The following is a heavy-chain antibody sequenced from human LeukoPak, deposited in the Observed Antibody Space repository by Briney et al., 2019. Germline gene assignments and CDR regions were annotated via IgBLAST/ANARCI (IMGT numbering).Heavy chain of an antibody. J-gene: IGHJ4*02. CDR3: ARGRFLEWLANDY. CDR1: GYTFTSYD. CDR2: MNPNSGNT. D-gene: IGHD3-3*01. Sequence: ASVKVSCKASGYTFTSYDINWVRQATGQGLEWMGWMNPNSGNTGYAQKFQGRVTITRNTSISTAYVELSSLRSEDTAVYYCARGRFLEWLANDYWGQGTLVTVSS. V-gene: IGHV1-8*03.